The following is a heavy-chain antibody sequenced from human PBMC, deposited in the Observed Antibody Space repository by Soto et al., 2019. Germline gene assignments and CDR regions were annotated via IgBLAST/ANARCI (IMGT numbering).Heavy chain of an antibody. J-gene: IGHJ4*02. CDR2: ISGSGGST. D-gene: IGHD6-6*01. CDR3: AKCRVYSSSSLGCHYFDY. CDR1: GFTFSSYA. V-gene: IGHV3-23*01. Sequence: EVQLLESGGGLVQPGGSLRLSCAASGFTFSSYAMSWVRQAPGKGLEWVSAISGSGGSTYYADSVKGRFTISRDNSNNTLYLQMNSLRAEDAAVYYCAKCRVYSSSSLGCHYFDYWGQGTLVTVSS.